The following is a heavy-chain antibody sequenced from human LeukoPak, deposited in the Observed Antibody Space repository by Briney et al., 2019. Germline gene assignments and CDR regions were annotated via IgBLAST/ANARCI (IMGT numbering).Heavy chain of an antibody. D-gene: IGHD2-2*01. CDR1: GGSISSGGYY. J-gene: IGHJ6*02. CDR3: ARGPVVVPAAIGDYYYGMDV. V-gene: IGHV4-31*03. CDR2: IYYSGST. Sequence: SETLSLTCTVSGGSISSGGYYWSWIRQHPGKGLEWIGYIYYSGSTNYNPSLKSRVTISVDTSKNQFSLKLSSVTAADTAVYYCARGPVVVPAAIGDYYYGMDVWGQGTTVTVSS.